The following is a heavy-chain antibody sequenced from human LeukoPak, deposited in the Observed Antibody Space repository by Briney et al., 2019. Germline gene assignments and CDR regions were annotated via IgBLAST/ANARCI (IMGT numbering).Heavy chain of an antibody. V-gene: IGHV3-53*01. J-gene: IGHJ1*01. CDR1: GFTVNSSY. D-gene: IGHD3-10*01. Sequence: GSLRLSCAASGFTVNSSYINWVRQAPGKGLEWVSVIYSGGSTYYADSVKGRFTISRDNSKNTLYLQMNSLRAEDTAVYYCAREGLWFGESEHWGQGTLVTVSS. CDR3: AREGLWFGESEH. CDR2: IYSGGST.